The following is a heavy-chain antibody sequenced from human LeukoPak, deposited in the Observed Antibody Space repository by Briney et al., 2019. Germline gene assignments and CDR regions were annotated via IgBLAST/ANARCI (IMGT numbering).Heavy chain of an antibody. Sequence: GGSLRLSCAASEFTFSHYAMHWVRQAPGKGLEWVAVISYDGSNKYYADSVKGRFTISRDNSKNTLYLQTNSLRTDDTAVYYCARIDRGYDSSGYSYYFDYWGQGTLVTVSS. D-gene: IGHD3-22*01. CDR1: EFTFSHYA. J-gene: IGHJ4*02. CDR3: ARIDRGYDSSGYSYYFDY. V-gene: IGHV3-30-3*01. CDR2: ISYDGSNK.